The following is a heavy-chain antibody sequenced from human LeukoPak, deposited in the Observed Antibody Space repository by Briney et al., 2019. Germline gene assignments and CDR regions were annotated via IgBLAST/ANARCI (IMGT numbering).Heavy chain of an antibody. J-gene: IGHJ6*02. Sequence: GGSLRLSCAASGFTFSSCWMSWVRQAPGKGLEWVANIKQDGSEKYYVDSVKGRFTISRDNAKNSLYLQMNSLRAEDTAVYYCEAGGHGMDVWGQGTTVTVSS. V-gene: IGHV3-7*01. D-gene: IGHD6-13*01. CDR1: GFTFSSCW. CDR3: EAGGHGMDV. CDR2: IKQDGSEK.